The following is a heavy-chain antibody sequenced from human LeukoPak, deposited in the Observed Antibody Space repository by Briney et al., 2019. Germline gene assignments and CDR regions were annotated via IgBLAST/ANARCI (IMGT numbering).Heavy chain of an antibody. CDR3: ASCYSD. CDR1: GFTFSSYA. D-gene: IGHD2-15*01. J-gene: IGHJ4*02. V-gene: IGHV3-23*01. CDR2: LSGSGGST. Sequence: GGSLILSCAASGFTFSSYAMSWVRQAPGKGLERVSGLSGSGGSTYYAHSVKGRFTISRDNSKNTLYLQINSLRAEDTAVYYCASCYSDWGQGTPVTVSS.